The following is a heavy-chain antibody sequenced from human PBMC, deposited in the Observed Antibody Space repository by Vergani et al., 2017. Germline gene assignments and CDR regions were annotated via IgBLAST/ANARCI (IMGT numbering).Heavy chain of an antibody. Sequence: QVQLQESGPGLVKPSQTLSLTCTVSGGSISSGGYYWSWIRQHPGKGLEWIGYIYYSGSTYYNPSLKSRVTISVDTSKNQFSLKLSSVTVADTAVYYCARGGPYYYDSSGKKTRGSRYYYYYGMDVWGQGTTVTVSS. J-gene: IGHJ6*02. CDR1: GGSISSGGYY. D-gene: IGHD3-22*01. CDR3: ARGGPYYYDSSGKKTRGSRYYYYYGMDV. V-gene: IGHV4-31*03. CDR2: IYYSGST.